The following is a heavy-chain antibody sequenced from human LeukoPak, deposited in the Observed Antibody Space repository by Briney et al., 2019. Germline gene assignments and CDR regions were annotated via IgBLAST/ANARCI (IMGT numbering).Heavy chain of an antibody. J-gene: IGHJ1*01. D-gene: IGHD3-10*01. CDR2: IYSGGST. CDR1: GFTVSSNY. V-gene: IGHV3-53*01. CDR3: AGPLGSPYFHH. Sequence: GSLRLSCAASGFTVSSNYMSWVRQAPGKGLEWVSVIYSGGSTYYADSVKGRFTISRDNSKNSLYLRMNSLRVEDTAVYYCAGPLGSPYFHHWGQGTLVTVSS.